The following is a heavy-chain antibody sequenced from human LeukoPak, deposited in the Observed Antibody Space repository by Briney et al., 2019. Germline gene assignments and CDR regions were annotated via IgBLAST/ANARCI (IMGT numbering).Heavy chain of an antibody. Sequence: SETLSLTCTVSGGSISSYYWSWIRQPAGKGLEWIGRIYTSGSTNYNPSLKSRVTMSVDTSKNQFSLKLSSVTAADTAVYYCAREGFWSGYYWFDPWGQGTLVTVSS. CDR2: IYTSGST. CDR3: AREGFWSGYYWFDP. J-gene: IGHJ5*02. CDR1: GGSISSYY. V-gene: IGHV4-4*07. D-gene: IGHD3-3*01.